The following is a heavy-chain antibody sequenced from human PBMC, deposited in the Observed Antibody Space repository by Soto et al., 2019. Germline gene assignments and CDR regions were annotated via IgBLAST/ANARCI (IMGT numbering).Heavy chain of an antibody. CDR3: AEGGSYHDY. Sequence: EVQLVESGGGLVQPGGSLRLCCAASGLIFSSYWMTWVRQAPGKGLEWVANIKHDGSEKYYVDSVKGRFTISRDNVKNSVYLQMNSLRAEDTAAYYCAEGGSYHDYWGQGTLVTVFS. CDR1: GLIFSSYW. J-gene: IGHJ4*02. V-gene: IGHV3-7*05. D-gene: IGHD1-26*01. CDR2: IKHDGSEK.